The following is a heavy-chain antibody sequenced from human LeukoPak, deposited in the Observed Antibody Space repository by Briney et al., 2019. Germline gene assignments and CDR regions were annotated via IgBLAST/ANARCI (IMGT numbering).Heavy chain of an antibody. J-gene: IGHJ5*02. CDR1: GYSFTSYW. V-gene: IGHV5-51*01. D-gene: IGHD6-13*01. CDR2: IYPGDSDT. Sequence: GESLKISCKGSGYSFTSYWIGWVRQMPGKGLEWMGIIYPGDSDTRYSPSFQGQVTISADKSISTAYLQWSSLKASDTAMYYCVRLVGAAAVSNWFDPWGQGTLVTVSS. CDR3: VRLVGAAAVSNWFDP.